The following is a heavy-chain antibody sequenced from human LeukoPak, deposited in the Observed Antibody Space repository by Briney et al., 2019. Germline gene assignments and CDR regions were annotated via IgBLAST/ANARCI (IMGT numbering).Heavy chain of an antibody. CDR2: IYYSGST. D-gene: IGHD4-17*01. CDR3: ATQYGAGFDY. Sequence: SETLSLTCTVSGGSISSSSYYWGWIRQPPGKGLEWIGSIYYSGSTYYNPSLKSRVTISVDTSKNQFSLKLSSVTAADTAVYYCATQYGAGFDYWGQGTLVTVSS. CDR1: GGSISSSSYY. J-gene: IGHJ4*02. V-gene: IGHV4-39*01.